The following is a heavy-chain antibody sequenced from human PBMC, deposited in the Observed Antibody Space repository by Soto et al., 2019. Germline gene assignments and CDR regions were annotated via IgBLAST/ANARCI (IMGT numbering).Heavy chain of an antibody. J-gene: IGHJ5*02. CDR2: ISPYNGDT. D-gene: IGHD2-2*01. V-gene: IGHV1-18*01. Sequence: VQLVQSGADVKKPGASVKVSCQASSYTFTSYGISWVRQAPGQGLEWVGWISPYNGDTNYAQKLQGRVTMTTDTFTSTAYMELRSLISDDTAVYYCARATQLSNRGVRGLFDPWGQGTLVTVSS. CDR3: ARATQLSNRGVRGLFDP. CDR1: SYTFTSYG.